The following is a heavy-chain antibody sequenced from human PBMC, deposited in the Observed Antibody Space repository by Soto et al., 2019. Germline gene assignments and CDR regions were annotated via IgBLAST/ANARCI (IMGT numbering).Heavy chain of an antibody. CDR2: INPSGGST. D-gene: IGHD1-26*01. CDR3: ARVVNSGSYYYYGMDV. V-gene: IGHV1-46*01. Sequence: QVQLVQSGAEVKKPGASVKVSCKASGYTFTSYYMHWVRQAPGQGLEWMGIINPSGGSTSYAQKFQGRVTMTRDTSTSTVYMELSSLRSEDTAVYYCARVVNSGSYYYYGMDVWGQGTTVTVSS. CDR1: GYTFTSYY. J-gene: IGHJ6*02.